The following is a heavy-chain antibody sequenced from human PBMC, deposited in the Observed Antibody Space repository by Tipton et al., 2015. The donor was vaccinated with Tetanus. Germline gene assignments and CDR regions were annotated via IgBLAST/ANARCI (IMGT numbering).Heavy chain of an antibody. CDR1: GFTFSSYW. J-gene: IGHJ5*02. Sequence: SLRLSCAASGFTFSSYWMHWVRQTPGKGLVWVSRINSDGSSTRYADSVNGRFTISRDNAKNTLYLQMNSLRAEDTAVYYCARGWDFWRGYGPTWVDPWGQGTLVTVSS. V-gene: IGHV3-74*01. D-gene: IGHD3-3*01. CDR2: INSDGSST. CDR3: ARGWDFWRGYGPTWVDP.